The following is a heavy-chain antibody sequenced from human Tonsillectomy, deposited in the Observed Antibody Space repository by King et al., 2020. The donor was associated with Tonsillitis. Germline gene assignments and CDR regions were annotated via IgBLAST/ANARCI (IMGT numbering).Heavy chain of an antibody. J-gene: IGHJ5*01. CDR2: ITDVVTT. Sequence: KTWVRQAPGKCLEWVSTITDVVTTSYADSVKGRFTIARDNSENTLFLQMNSLRAGETAVYYCAGGGRKLCSGTQSSVNWLDSWGQGTLVTVSS. D-gene: IGHD1-14*01. V-gene: IGHV3-53*01. CDR3: AGGGRKLCSGTQSSVNWLDS.